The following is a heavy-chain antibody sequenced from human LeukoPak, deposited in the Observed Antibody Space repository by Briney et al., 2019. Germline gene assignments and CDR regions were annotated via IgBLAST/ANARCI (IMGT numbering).Heavy chain of an antibody. CDR2: ISDSGSST. Sequence: PWGSLRLSCAASGFTFTTYAMNWVRQAPGKGLEWVSAISDSGSSTYYADSVKGRFTISRDNSQNTLYLQMNSLRAEDTAVYYCAKRWGSSWSSFDYWGQGTLVTVSS. CDR3: AKRWGSSWSSFDY. D-gene: IGHD6-13*01. CDR1: GFTFTTYA. J-gene: IGHJ4*02. V-gene: IGHV3-23*01.